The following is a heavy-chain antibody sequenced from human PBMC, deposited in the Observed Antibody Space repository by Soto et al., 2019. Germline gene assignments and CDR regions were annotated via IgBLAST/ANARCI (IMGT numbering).Heavy chain of an antibody. Sequence: QVQLVQSGAEVKKPGASVKVSCKASGYTFTSFGISWVRQAPGQGLEWMGWISAYNGNTNYAQKLQGRVTMTTDTAXSXXYMELRSLRSDDTAVYYCARELAVGGYDRNSGYGYWGQGTLVTVSS. D-gene: IGHD5-12*01. V-gene: IGHV1-18*01. CDR1: GYTFTSFG. CDR2: ISAYNGNT. J-gene: IGHJ4*02. CDR3: ARELAVGGYDRNSGYGY.